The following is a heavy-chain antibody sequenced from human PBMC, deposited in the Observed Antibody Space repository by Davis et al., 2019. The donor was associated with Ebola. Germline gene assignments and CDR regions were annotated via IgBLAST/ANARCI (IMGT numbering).Heavy chain of an antibody. V-gene: IGHV3-48*02. CDR1: GFSASLYS. D-gene: IGHD1-26*01. CDR3: AREGYTGYVRISGSYYADY. CDR2: ISSTSRTI. Sequence: GGSLRLSCAFSGFSASLYSLNWVRQAPGKGLAWVSYISSTSRTIYYADSVKGRFTISRDNARNSVYLQLNSLTDEDTAVYFCAREGYTGYVRISGSYYADYWGQGTLVTVSS. J-gene: IGHJ4*02.